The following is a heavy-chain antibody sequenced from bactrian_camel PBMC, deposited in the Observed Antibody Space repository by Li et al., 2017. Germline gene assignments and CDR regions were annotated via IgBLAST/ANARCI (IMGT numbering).Heavy chain of an antibody. V-gene: IGHV3S1*01. D-gene: IGHD7*01. J-gene: IGHJ4*01. CDR2: TTTGGGSI. CDR1: YTRRPNY. CDR3: AAAAGLFGGTCLDVRSVDY. Sequence: VQLVESGGGSVQAGGSLRLSCSYTRRPNYVTWFRQGPGNGREGVAATTTGGGSIFYGDSVKGRFTITHDNAKITLYLQMNSLNSEDTAMYYCAAAAGLFGGTCLDVRSVDYWGQGTQ.